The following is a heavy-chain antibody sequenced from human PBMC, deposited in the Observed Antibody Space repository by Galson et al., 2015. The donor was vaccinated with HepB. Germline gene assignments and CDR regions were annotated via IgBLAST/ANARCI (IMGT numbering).Heavy chain of an antibody. D-gene: IGHD2-21*02. CDR1: GFTFSSYA. CDR3: TTWAECVGDCAIDY. J-gene: IGHJ4*02. CDR2: ISGSGGST. Sequence: SLRLSCAASGFTFSSYAMSWVRQAPGKGLEWVSAISGSGGSTSYADPVKGRFTISRDNSKNTLYLQMNSLKTEDTAVYYCTTWAECVGDCAIDYWGQGTLVTVSS. V-gene: IGHV3-23*01.